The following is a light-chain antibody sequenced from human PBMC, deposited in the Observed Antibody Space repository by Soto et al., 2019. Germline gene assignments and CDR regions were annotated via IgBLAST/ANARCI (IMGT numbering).Light chain of an antibody. CDR2: DVS. J-gene: IGLJ1*01. V-gene: IGLV2-14*01. CDR3: SSCTSSSTYA. Sequence: QSALTQPASVSGSPGQSITISCTGTSSDVGGYNYVSWYQQHPGKAPKLMIYDVSNRPSGVSNRFSGSKSGNTASLTISGLQAEDEADYYSSSCTSSSTYAFGTGTKVTVL. CDR1: SSDVGGYNY.